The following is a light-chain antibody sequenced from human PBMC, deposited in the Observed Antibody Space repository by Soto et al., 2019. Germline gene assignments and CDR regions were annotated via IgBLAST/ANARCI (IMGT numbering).Light chain of an antibody. CDR3: QQSYSTPPA. CDR2: AAS. CDR1: QSISSY. Sequence: EIQVTQSAAALSASVGDRVTITCQASQSISSYLNWYQQKPGKAPKLLIYAASSLQSGVPSRFSGSGSGTDFTLTISSLQPEDFATYYCQQSYSTPPAFGQGTKVDIK. V-gene: IGKV1-39*01. J-gene: IGKJ1*01.